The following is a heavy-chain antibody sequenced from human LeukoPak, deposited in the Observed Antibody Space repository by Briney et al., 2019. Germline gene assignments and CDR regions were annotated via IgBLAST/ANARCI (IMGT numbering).Heavy chain of an antibody. CDR2: IYTSGTT. CDR3: ARLSTVTTSFDY. J-gene: IGHJ4*02. D-gene: IGHD4-17*01. V-gene: IGHV4-4*07. CDR1: GGSISSYY. Sequence: SETLSLTCTVSGGSISSYYWSWIRQPAGKGLEWIGRIYTSGTTHYNPSLKSRVTMSVDTSKNQFSLKLSSVTAADTSVYYCARLSTVTTSFDYWGQGTLVTVSS.